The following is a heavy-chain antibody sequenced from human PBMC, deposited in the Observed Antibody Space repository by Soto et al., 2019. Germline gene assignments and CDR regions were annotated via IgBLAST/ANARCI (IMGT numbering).Heavy chain of an antibody. CDR1: GFSFSSYG. Sequence: PGGSLRLSCAASGFSFSSYGMHWVRQAPGKGLEWVTLISDDGSNKKYVDSVRGRFTISRDNSENTLYLQMKSLRPEDTAVYYCAKEPYSFTWYGSNGLDVWGQGTTVTVSS. CDR3: AKEPYSFTWYGSNGLDV. J-gene: IGHJ6*02. V-gene: IGHV3-30*18. CDR2: ISDDGSNK. D-gene: IGHD6-13*01.